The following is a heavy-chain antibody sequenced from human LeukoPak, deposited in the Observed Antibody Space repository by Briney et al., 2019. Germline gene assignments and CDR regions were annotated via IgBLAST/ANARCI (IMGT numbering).Heavy chain of an antibody. J-gene: IGHJ4*02. D-gene: IGHD3-9*01. CDR2: ISSSSYI. Sequence: GGSLRLSCAASGFTFSSYSMNWVRQAPGKGLEWVSSISSSSYIYYADSVKGRFTISRDNAKNSLYLQMNGLRAEDTAVYYCARDRDQLRYFDWSLDYWGQGTLVTVSS. CDR1: GFTFSSYS. CDR3: ARDRDQLRYFDWSLDY. V-gene: IGHV3-21*06.